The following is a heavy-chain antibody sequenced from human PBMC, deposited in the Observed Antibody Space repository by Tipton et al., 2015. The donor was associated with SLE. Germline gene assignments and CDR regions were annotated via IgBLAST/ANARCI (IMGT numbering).Heavy chain of an antibody. CDR1: GDFISDSSFH. V-gene: IGHV4-39*07. CDR2: ISSSGRD. Sequence: TLSLTCSVSGDFISDSSFHWGWIRQPPGKGLEWIGSISSSGRDYYNPSLRSRVTISGDTSKNQFSLNLSSVTAADTAVYYCARDAGMDVWGQGITVTVSS. J-gene: IGHJ6*02. CDR3: ARDAGMDV.